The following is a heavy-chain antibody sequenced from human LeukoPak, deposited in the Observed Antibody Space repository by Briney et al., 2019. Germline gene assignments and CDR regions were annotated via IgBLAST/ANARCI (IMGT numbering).Heavy chain of an antibody. CDR2: ISGXGXXT. V-gene: IGHV3-23*01. CDR3: AKSAAXXXXXXAFDY. D-gene: IGHD6-25*01. CDR1: GFTFSSYA. J-gene: IGHJ4*02. Sequence: PGGSLRLSCAASGFTFSSYAMSWVRQAPGKGLEWVXXISGXGXXTXYAXSXKGRFTISRDNSKNTLYLQMNSLRAEDTAVYYCAKSAAXXXXXXAFDYWGQGTXXXVSS.